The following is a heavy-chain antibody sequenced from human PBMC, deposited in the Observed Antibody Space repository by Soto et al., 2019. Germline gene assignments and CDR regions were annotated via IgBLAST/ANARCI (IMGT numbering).Heavy chain of an antibody. Sequence: ASVKVSCKASGYTFTSYDINWVRQATGQGLEWMGWMNPNSGNTGYAQKFQGRVTMTRNTSISTAYMELSSLRSEDTAVYYCARPGYGDYDDAFDFWGQGTMVTVSS. CDR3: ARPGYGDYDDAFDF. D-gene: IGHD4-17*01. V-gene: IGHV1-8*01. J-gene: IGHJ3*01. CDR1: GYTFTSYD. CDR2: MNPNSGNT.